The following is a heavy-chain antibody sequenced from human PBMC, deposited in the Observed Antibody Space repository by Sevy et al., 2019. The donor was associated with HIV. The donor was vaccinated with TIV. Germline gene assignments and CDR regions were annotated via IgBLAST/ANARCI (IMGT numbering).Heavy chain of an antibody. CDR3: ARSSSSWYSPYFDY. CDR2: ISSSSSYI. D-gene: IGHD6-13*01. Sequence: GGSLRLSCAASGFTFSSYSMNWVRQAPGKGLEWVSSISSSSSYIYYADSVKGRFTISRDNAKNSLYLQMNSLRAEDTAVYYCARSSSSWYSPYFDYWGQGTLVTVSS. J-gene: IGHJ4*02. CDR1: GFTFSSYS. V-gene: IGHV3-21*01.